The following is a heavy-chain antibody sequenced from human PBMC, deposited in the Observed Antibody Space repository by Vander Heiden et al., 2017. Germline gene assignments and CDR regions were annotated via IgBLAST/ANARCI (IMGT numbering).Heavy chain of an antibody. CDR2: ISGSGGST. CDR1: ALTFRGEA. V-gene: IGHV3-23*01. D-gene: IGHD3-22*01. Sequence: ELHLLESGGGQVRTGGYLGRSGGASALTFRGEAVTWVRKAPGKGLEWVSAISGSGGSTYYADSVKGRFSVSRDNSKNTLYLQMNSLRAEDTAVYSCAKVLPYSSGYQYYFDYWGQGTLVTVSS. J-gene: IGHJ4*02. CDR3: AKVLPYSSGYQYYFDY.